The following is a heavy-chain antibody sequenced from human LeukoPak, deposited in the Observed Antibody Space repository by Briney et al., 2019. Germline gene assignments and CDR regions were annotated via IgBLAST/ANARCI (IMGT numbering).Heavy chain of an antibody. V-gene: IGHV4-34*01. Sequence: PSETLSLTCAVYGGSFSGYYWSWIRQPPGKGLEWIGEINHSGSTNYNASLKSRVTISVDTSKNQFSLKLSSVTAADTAVYYCARLAYVWGSYRYLHFDYWGQGTLVTVSS. J-gene: IGHJ4*02. D-gene: IGHD3-16*02. CDR2: INHSGST. CDR3: ARLAYVWGSYRYLHFDY. CDR1: GGSFSGYY.